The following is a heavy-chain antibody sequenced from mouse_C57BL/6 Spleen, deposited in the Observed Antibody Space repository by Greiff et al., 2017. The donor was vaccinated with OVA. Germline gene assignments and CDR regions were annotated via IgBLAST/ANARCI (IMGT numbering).Heavy chain of an antibody. Sequence: QVQLQESGAELVRPGASVTLSCKASGYTFTDYEMHWVKQTPVHGLEWIGAIDPETGGTDYNQKFKGKAILTADKSSSTAYMELRSLTSEDSAVYYCTRGGSDGYPDYFDYWGQGTTLTVSS. CDR3: TRGGSDGYPDYFDY. J-gene: IGHJ2*01. D-gene: IGHD2-3*01. CDR1: GYTFTDYE. CDR2: IDPETGGT. V-gene: IGHV1-15*01.